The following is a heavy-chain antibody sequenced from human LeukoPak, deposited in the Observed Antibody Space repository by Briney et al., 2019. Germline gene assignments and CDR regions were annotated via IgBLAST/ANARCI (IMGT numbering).Heavy chain of an antibody. CDR2: INHSGST. J-gene: IGHJ6*02. D-gene: IGHD2-2*01. CDR1: GGSFSGYY. CDR3: ARGRVSSMAPAYGMDV. Sequence: SETLSLTCAVYGGSFSGYYWSWIRRPPGKGLEWIGEINHSGSTNYNPSLKSRVTISVDTSKNQFSLKLSSVTAADTAVYYCARGRVSSMAPAYGMDVWGQGTTVTVSS. V-gene: IGHV4-34*01.